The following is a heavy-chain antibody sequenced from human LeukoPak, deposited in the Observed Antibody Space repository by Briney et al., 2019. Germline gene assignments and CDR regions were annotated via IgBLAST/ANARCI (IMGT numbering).Heavy chain of an antibody. CDR1: GGSISSSSYY. CDR2: IYYSGST. J-gene: IGHJ4*02. D-gene: IGHD2-2*02. V-gene: IGHV4-39*01. Sequence: SETLSLTCTVSGGSISSSSYYWGWIRQPPGKGLEWIGSIYYSGSTYYNPSLKSRVTISVDTSKNQFSLKLSSVTAADTAVYYCARGTPIHSGVPAAIGDYWGQGTLVTVSS. CDR3: ARGTPIHSGVPAAIGDY.